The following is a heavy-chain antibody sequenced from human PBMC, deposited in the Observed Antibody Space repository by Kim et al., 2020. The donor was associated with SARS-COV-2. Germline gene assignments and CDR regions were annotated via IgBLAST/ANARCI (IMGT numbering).Heavy chain of an antibody. CDR2: ISGSGGST. CDR3: AKDERADDILTGYYIPYYFDY. V-gene: IGHV3-23*01. Sequence: GGSLRLSCAASGFTFSSYAMSWVRQAPGKGLEWVSAISGSGGSTYYADSVKGRFTISRDNSKNTLYLQMNSLRAEDTAVYYCAKDERADDILTGYYIPYYFDYWGQGTLVTVSS. D-gene: IGHD3-9*01. CDR1: GFTFSSYA. J-gene: IGHJ4*02.